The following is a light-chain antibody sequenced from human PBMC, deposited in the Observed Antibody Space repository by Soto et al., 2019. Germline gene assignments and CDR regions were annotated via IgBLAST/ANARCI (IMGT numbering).Light chain of an antibody. V-gene: IGKV3-15*01. J-gene: IGKJ1*01. CDR1: QSISNK. CDR2: AAS. CDR3: QNSNDWRWT. Sequence: EIVMTQSPATLSVSPGAGVTLSCRASQSISNKLAWYQQKPGQAPRLLIYAASTRATGVPARFSGSGSGTEFTLSISSLQSEDFAVYHCQNSNDWRWTFGQGTKVEIK.